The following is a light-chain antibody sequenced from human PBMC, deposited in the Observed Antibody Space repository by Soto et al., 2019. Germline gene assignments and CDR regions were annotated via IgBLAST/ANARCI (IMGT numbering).Light chain of an antibody. CDR3: AAWDDSLSGQGL. Sequence: QSVLTQPPSASGTPGQRVTISCSGTSSNIGSSFVYWYQQLPGTAPKLLIYRDNQRPSGVPVRFSGSKSGTSASLAISGLRSEDEADYYCAAWDDSLSGQGLFGGGTKVTVL. V-gene: IGLV1-47*01. CDR2: RDN. J-gene: IGLJ2*01. CDR1: SSNIGSSF.